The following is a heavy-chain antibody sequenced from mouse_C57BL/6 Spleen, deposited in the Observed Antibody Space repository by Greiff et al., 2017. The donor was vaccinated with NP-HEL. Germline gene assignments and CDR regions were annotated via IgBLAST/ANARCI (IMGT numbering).Heavy chain of an antibody. Sequence: EVKLVESGGGLVQPGGSLKLSCAASGFTFSDYYMYWVRQTPEKRLEWVAYISNGGGSTYYPDTVKGRFTISRDNAKNTLYLQMSRLKSEDTAMYYCARHRITTVVAFYAMDYWGQGTSVTVSS. CDR1: GFTFSDYY. CDR2: ISNGGGST. D-gene: IGHD1-1*01. V-gene: IGHV5-12*01. CDR3: ARHRITTVVAFYAMDY. J-gene: IGHJ4*01.